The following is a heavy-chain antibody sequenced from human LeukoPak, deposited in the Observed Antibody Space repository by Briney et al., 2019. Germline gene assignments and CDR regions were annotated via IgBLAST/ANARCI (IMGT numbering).Heavy chain of an antibody. D-gene: IGHD2-2*01. Sequence: PSETLSLTCTVSGAISGYYWSWIRQPPGQGLEWIGYIYTSGSTNYNPSLESRVTISVDTSKNQFSLDPSSVTAADTAVDYCARQKCTSASCLTKNAFDIWGQGSMVTVSS. V-gene: IGHV4-4*09. CDR3: ARQKCTSASCLTKNAFDI. CDR2: IYTSGST. J-gene: IGHJ3*02. CDR1: GAISGYY.